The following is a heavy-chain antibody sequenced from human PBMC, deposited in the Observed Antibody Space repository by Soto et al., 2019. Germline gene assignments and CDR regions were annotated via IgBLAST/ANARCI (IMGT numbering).Heavy chain of an antibody. V-gene: IGHV1-2*02. Sequence: QVQLVQSGAEVQKPGASVKVSCKASGYIFTGYYIYWVRQAPGQGLEWMGWISPNNDATKYAQRFQGRVTLTRDTSITTVYMELSTLTSDDTAVYYCARENGDAHFDYWGQGTLVTVSS. D-gene: IGHD2-21*01. J-gene: IGHJ4*02. CDR1: GYIFTGYY. CDR2: ISPNNDAT. CDR3: ARENGDAHFDY.